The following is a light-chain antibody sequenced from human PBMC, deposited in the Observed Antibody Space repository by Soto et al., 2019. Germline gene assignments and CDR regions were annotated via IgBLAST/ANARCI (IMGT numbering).Light chain of an antibody. CDR3: QQYGSSGT. V-gene: IGKV3-20*01. CDR2: GAS. J-gene: IGKJ1*01. Sequence: EIVLTQSPATRSLSPGERATLSCTASQSVSNNYLAWYQQKPGQAPRLLIYGASNRATGIPDRFSGSASGTDFTLTISRLEPEDFAVYYCQQYGSSGTFGQGTKVDIK. CDR1: QSVSNNY.